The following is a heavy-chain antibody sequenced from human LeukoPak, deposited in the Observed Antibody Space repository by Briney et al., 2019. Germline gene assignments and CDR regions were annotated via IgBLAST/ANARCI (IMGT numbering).Heavy chain of an antibody. CDR1: GYTFTGYY. CDR2: INPNSGGT. CDR3: ARVLITMVRGVISHNWFDP. Sequence: GASVKVSCKASGYTFTGYYMHWVRQAPGQGLEWMGWINPNSGGTNYAQKFQGRVTMTRDTSISTAYMELSRLRSDDTAVYYCARVLITMVRGVISHNWFDPWGQGTLVTVSS. D-gene: IGHD3-10*01. J-gene: IGHJ5*02. V-gene: IGHV1-2*02.